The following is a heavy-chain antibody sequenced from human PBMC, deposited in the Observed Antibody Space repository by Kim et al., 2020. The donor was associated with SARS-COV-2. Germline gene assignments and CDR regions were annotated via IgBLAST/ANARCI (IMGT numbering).Heavy chain of an antibody. J-gene: IGHJ4*02. V-gene: IGHV7-4-1*02. CDR1: GYTFTSYA. D-gene: IGHD2-15*01. CDR3: ARDPIYCSGGSCYSQFRVSFDY. Sequence: ASVKVSCKASGYTFTSYAMNWVRQAPGQGLEWMGWINTNTGNPTYAQGFTGRFVFSLDTSVSTAYLQISSLKAEDTAVYYCARDPIYCSGGSCYSQFRVSFDYWGQGTLVTVSS. CDR2: INTNTGNP.